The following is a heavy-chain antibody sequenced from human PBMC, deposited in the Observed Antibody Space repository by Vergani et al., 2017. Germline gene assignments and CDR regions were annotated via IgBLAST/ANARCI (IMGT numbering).Heavy chain of an antibody. CDR3: ARGGAPAGLYGMDV. CDR2: IYYSGST. J-gene: IGHJ6*02. V-gene: IGHV4-59*12. CDR1: GGSISSYY. D-gene: IGHD1-26*01. Sequence: QVQLQESGPGLVKPSETLSLTCTVSGGSISSYYWSWIRQPPGKGLEWIGYIYYSGSTYYNPSLKSRVTISVDTSKNQFSLKLSSVTAADTAVYYCARGGAPAGLYGMDVWGQGTTVTVSS.